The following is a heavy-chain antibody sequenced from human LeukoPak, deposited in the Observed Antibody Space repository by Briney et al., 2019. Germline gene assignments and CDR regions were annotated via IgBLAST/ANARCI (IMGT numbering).Heavy chain of an antibody. CDR2: IYYSGST. Sequence: SETLSLTCTVSGGSISSYYWSWIRQPPGKGLEWIGYIYYSGSTNYNPSLKSRVTISVDTSKNQFSLKLSPVTAADTAVYYCARHKGSPPELNFDYWGQGTLVTVSS. V-gene: IGHV4-59*08. J-gene: IGHJ4*02. CDR1: GGSISSYY. D-gene: IGHD1-7*01. CDR3: ARHKGSPPELNFDY.